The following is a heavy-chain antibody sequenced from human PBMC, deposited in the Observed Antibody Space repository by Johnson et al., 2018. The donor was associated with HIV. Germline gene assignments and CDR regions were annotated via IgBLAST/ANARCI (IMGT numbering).Heavy chain of an antibody. CDR1: GFTFSSYG. Sequence: QVQLVESGGGVVQPGGSLRLSCAASGFTFSSYGMHWVRQAPGKGLEWVAFIRYDGSNKYYADSVKGRFTISRDNSKNTLYLQMNSLRAEDTAVYYCAKDVAGAAPGAFDIWGQGTMVTVSS. CDR2: IRYDGSNK. J-gene: IGHJ3*02. V-gene: IGHV3-30*02. D-gene: IGHD6-19*01. CDR3: AKDVAGAAPGAFDI.